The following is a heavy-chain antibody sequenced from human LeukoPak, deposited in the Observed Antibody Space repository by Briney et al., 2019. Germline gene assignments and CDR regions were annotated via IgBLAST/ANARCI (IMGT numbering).Heavy chain of an antibody. CDR2: INPNSGGT. Sequence: ASVKVSCKASGYTFTGYYMHWVRQAPGQGLEWMGWINPNSGGTNYAQKFQGRVTMTRDTSISTAYMELRSLRFDDTAVYYCARDLVAIVPEPGGFDYWGQGTLVTVSS. CDR3: ARDLVAIVPEPGGFDY. V-gene: IGHV1-2*02. CDR1: GYTFTGYY. J-gene: IGHJ4*02. D-gene: IGHD2/OR15-2a*01.